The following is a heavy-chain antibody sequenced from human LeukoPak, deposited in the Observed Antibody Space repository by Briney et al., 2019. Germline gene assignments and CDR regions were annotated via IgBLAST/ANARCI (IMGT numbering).Heavy chain of an antibody. D-gene: IGHD1-1*01. Sequence: PGRSLRLSCAASGFTFSSYAMHWVRQAPGKGLEWVAVISYDGSNKYYADSVKGRFTISRDNSKNSLYLQMNSLRAEDTAVYYCARDLGTKDYYYMDVWGKGTTVTVSS. CDR1: GFTFSSYA. J-gene: IGHJ6*03. CDR2: ISYDGSNK. V-gene: IGHV3-30-3*01. CDR3: ARDLGTKDYYYMDV.